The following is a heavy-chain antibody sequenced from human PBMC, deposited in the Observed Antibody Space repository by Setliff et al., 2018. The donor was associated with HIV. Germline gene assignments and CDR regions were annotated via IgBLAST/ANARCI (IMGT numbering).Heavy chain of an antibody. Sequence: PGGSLRLSCAASGFTFSTYSMNWVRQAPGKGLEWVSYISRSGDTIDYADSVKGRFTISRDNAKNTLYLQMNSLRAEDTAVYYCARHGYQLLLPYYYYMDVWGKGATVTVSS. CDR1: GFTFSTYS. J-gene: IGHJ6*03. V-gene: IGHV3-48*01. D-gene: IGHD2-2*01. CDR3: ARHGYQLLLPYYYYMDV. CDR2: ISRSGDTI.